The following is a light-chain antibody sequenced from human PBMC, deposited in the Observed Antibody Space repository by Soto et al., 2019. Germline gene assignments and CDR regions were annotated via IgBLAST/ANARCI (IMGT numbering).Light chain of an antibody. J-gene: IGKJ2*01. CDR1: QSVDSD. Sequence: EVVVTQSPATLSVSPGERVTLSCRASQSVDSDVAWFQHKPGQAPRLLIYGASTRAAGIPGRFSGSGYETDFTFTISSLEPEDSATYFCQQYNTWARGTFGQGTKLEIK. CDR3: QQYNTWARGT. V-gene: IGKV3-15*01. CDR2: GAS.